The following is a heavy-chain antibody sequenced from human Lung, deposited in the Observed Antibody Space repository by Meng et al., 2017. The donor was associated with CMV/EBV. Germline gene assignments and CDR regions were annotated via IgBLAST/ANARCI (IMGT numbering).Heavy chain of an antibody. D-gene: IGHD6-13*01. J-gene: IGHJ6*02. CDR1: GFTFSSYG. Sequence: SCAASGFTFSSYGLHGVRQAPGKGLEWVAFIRYDGSNKYYADSVKGRFTISRDNSKNTLYLQLNSLRAEDTAVYYCAKDQLSRSSWYYYYYGMDVWXQETTVTVSS. CDR2: IRYDGSNK. CDR3: AKDQLSRSSWYYYYYGMDV. V-gene: IGHV3-30*02.